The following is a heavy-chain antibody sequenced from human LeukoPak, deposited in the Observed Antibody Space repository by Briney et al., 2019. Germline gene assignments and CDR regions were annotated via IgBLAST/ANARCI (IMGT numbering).Heavy chain of an antibody. J-gene: IGHJ6*03. V-gene: IGHV3-23*01. CDR3: AKDGETLWFGELYYYYYYMDV. CDR1: GFTFRHYD. Sequence: PGETLRLSCVASGFTFRHYDMSWVRQAPGKGLEWVSSINTSGGSTYYADSLQGRFTISRDNSKNTLYLQMSSLRAEDTAVYYCAKDGETLWFGELYYYYYYMDVWGKGTTVTISS. D-gene: IGHD3-10*01. CDR2: INTSGGST.